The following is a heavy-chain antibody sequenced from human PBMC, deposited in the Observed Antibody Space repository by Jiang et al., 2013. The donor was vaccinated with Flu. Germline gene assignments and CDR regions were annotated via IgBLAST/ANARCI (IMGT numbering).Heavy chain of an antibody. V-gene: IGHV4-61*02. CDR1: DASIRSTTYY. Sequence: GPGLVKPLQTLSLTCTVSDASIRSTTYYWNWIRQSAGKGLEWIGRIYTSGNPYYNPSLKSRLTISIDMSNNKFSLDLTSVTATDTAVYYCARALRYGSGSYYPHFDVWGQGIPVTV. D-gene: IGHD3-10*01. CDR2: IYTSGNP. J-gene: IGHJ4*02. CDR3: ARALRYGSGSYYPHFDV.